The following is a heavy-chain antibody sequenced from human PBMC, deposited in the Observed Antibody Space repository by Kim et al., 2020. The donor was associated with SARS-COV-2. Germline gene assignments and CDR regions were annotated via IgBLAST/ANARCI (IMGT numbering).Heavy chain of an antibody. J-gene: IGHJ4*02. D-gene: IGHD1-26*01. CDR3: ARGEVGQPVDY. CDR1: GGSISSYY. Sequence: SETLSLTCTVSGGSISSYYWSWIRQPPGKGLEWIGYIYYSGSTNYNPSLKSRVTISVDTSKNQFSLKLSSVTAADMAVYYCARGEVGQPVDYWGQGTLVTVSS. CDR2: IYYSGST. V-gene: IGHV4-59*01.